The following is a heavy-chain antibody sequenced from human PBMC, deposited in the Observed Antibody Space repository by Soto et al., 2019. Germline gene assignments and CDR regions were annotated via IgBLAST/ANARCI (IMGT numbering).Heavy chain of an antibody. CDR1: GFTFSSYA. Sequence: QVQLVESGGGVVQPGRSLRLSCAASGFTFSSYAMHWVRQAPGKGLEWVAVISYDGSNKYYADSVKGRFTISRDNSKNTLYLQMNSLRAEDTAVYYCARGDCTNGVCYFYYYYYGMDVWGQGTTVTVSS. V-gene: IGHV3-30-3*01. D-gene: IGHD2-8*01. CDR3: ARGDCTNGVCYFYYYYYGMDV. CDR2: ISYDGSNK. J-gene: IGHJ6*02.